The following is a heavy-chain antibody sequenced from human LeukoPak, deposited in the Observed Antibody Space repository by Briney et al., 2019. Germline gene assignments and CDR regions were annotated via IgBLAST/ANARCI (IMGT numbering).Heavy chain of an antibody. D-gene: IGHD7-27*01. CDR3: AAVSGDYTLLDS. CDR1: GYTLSDLS. CDR2: VDPDGGER. V-gene: IGHV1-24*01. Sequence: ASVKVSCKVSGYTLSDLSMHWVRQAPGKGLEWMGGVDPDGGERIYAQKFQGRVTMTEDTSTNTAYMELSRLRSDDAAVYYCAAVSGDYTLLDSWGQGTLVTVST. J-gene: IGHJ5*01.